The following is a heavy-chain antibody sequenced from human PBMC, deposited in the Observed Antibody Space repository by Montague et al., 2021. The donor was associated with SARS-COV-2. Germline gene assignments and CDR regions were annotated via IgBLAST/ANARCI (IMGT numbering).Heavy chain of an antibody. J-gene: IGHJ6*02. V-gene: IGHV3-21*01. CDR3: ARDISPVIDYYSMDV. Sequence: SLRLSCAASGFTYNSYSMNWVRRAPGKGLEWVSSISSSSRYIYNANSVRGRFTISRDNAKNSLYLQMNSLRAEDTAVYYCARDISPVIDYYSMDVWGQGTTVTVSS. CDR1: GFTYNSYS. CDR2: ISSSSRYI.